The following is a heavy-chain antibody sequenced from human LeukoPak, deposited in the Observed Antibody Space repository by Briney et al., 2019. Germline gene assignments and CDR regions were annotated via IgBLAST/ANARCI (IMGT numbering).Heavy chain of an antibody. CDR3: ARRRVGDY. J-gene: IGHJ4*02. Sequence: PGGSLRLSCAASGFTFSSYAMHWVRQAPGKGLEWVAVISYDGSNKYYADSVKGRFTISRDNSKNTLYLQMNSLRAEDTAVYYCARRRVGDYWGQGTLVTVSS. V-gene: IGHV3-30*14. CDR1: GFTFSSYA. CDR2: ISYDGSNK.